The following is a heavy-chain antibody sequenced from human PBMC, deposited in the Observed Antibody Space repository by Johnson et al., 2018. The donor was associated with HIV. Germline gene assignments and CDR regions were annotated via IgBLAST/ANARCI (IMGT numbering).Heavy chain of an antibody. Sequence: VQLVESGGGLVQPGGSLRLSCAASGFAFSSYAMHWVRQAPGKGLKWVATISYDGINKYYADSLKGRFTISRDNSKNTLYLQMNSLRAEDTAVYYCARLRGAFDIWGQGTMVTVSS. CDR3: ARLRGAFDI. CDR1: GFAFSSYA. V-gene: IGHV3-30*03. J-gene: IGHJ3*02. CDR2: ISYDGINK.